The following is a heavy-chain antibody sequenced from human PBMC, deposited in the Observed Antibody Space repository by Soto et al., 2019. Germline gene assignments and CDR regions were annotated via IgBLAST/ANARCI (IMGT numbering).Heavy chain of an antibody. J-gene: IGHJ4*02. CDR2: IIPIFGTA. Sequence: SVKVSCKASGGTFSSYAISWVRQAPGQGLEWMGGIIPIFGTANYAQKFQGRVTITADKSTSTAYMELSSLRSEDTAVYYCARDRPPGDTAMDLDDYWGQGTLVTVSS. CDR3: ARDRPPGDTAMDLDDY. D-gene: IGHD5-18*01. V-gene: IGHV1-69*06. CDR1: GGTFSSYA.